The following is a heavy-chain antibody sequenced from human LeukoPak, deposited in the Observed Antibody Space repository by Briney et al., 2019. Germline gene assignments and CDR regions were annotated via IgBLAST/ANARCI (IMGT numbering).Heavy chain of an antibody. D-gene: IGHD3-9*01. J-gene: IGHJ4*02. V-gene: IGHV4-39*07. CDR3: ARVTGYMVEDFFDY. CDR2: IYYSGST. Sequence: SETLSLTCAVSGGSISSSSYYWGWIRQPPGKGLEWIGTIYYSGSTYYNPSLKSRVTISVDTSKNQFSLKLSSVTAADTAVYYCARVTGYMVEDFFDYWGQGTLVTVSS. CDR1: GGSISSSSYY.